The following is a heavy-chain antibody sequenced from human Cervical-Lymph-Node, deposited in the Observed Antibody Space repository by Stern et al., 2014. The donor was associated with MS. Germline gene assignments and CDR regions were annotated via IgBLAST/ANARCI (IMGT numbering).Heavy chain of an antibody. CDR1: GYSFTSYW. CDR3: ARGAVAGYMWFDP. CDR2: IYPDDSDT. V-gene: IGHV5-51*03. Sequence: EVQLEESGAEVKKPGESLKISCEGSGYSFTSYWIAWVRQMPGQGLEWMGIIYPDDSDTRYSPAFQGQVTISADKSIATAYLQWSSLKASDTAIYYCARGAVAGYMWFDPWGQGTLVTVSS. J-gene: IGHJ5*02. D-gene: IGHD6-13*01.